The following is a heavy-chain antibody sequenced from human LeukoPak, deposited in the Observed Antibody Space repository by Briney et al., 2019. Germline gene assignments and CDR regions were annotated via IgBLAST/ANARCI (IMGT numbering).Heavy chain of an antibody. Sequence: PGGSLRLSCAASGFSFSRYGMPWGRPAPGKGLEWVGVIWYDGSNKYYADSVKGRFTISRDNSKNTLYLQMNSLRAEDTAVYYCARRYDSNGYHNYYFDYWGQGTLVTVSS. CDR2: IWYDGSNK. CDR3: ARRYDSNGYHNYYFDY. V-gene: IGHV3-33*01. CDR1: GFSFSRYG. J-gene: IGHJ4*02. D-gene: IGHD3-22*01.